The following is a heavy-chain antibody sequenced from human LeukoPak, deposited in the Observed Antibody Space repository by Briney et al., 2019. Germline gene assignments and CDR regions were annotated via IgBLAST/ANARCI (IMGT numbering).Heavy chain of an antibody. CDR1: GFTFSISS. CDR3: ASSYYDFWSGYYGYYYYGMDV. V-gene: IGHV3-48*01. CDR2: ISSSSSTI. J-gene: IGHJ6*02. Sequence: GGSLRLSCAASGFTFSISSMNWVRQAPGKGLQWVSSISSSSSTIYYADSVKGRFTISRDNAKNSLYLQMNSLRAEDTAVYYCASSYYDFWSGYYGYYYYGMDVWGQGTTVTVSS. D-gene: IGHD3-3*01.